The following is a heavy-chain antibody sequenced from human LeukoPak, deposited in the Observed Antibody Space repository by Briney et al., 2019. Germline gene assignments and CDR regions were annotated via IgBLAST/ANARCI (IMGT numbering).Heavy chain of an antibody. CDR1: GFTFSSYE. CDR2: ISSSGSTI. J-gene: IGHJ3*02. D-gene: IGHD6-13*01. CDR3: AREVRQQLVQAFDI. Sequence: GGSLRHSCAASGFTFSSYEMNWVRQAPGKGLEWVSYISSSGSTIYYADSVKGRFTISRDNSKNTLYLQMNSLRAEDTAVYYCAREVRQQLVQAFDIWGQGTMVTVSS. V-gene: IGHV3-48*03.